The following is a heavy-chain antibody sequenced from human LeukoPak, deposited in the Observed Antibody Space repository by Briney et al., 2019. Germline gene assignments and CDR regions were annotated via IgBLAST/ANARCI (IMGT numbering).Heavy chain of an antibody. CDR3: ARDRIAVAGTHRPFTPPIDF. CDR1: GGSISSSDYY. CDR2: IFHSGTT. Sequence: PSETLSLTCTVSGGSISSSDYYWVWIRQPPGKGLEWIGSIFHSGTTYYSPSLKSRVTMSIDTARNQFSLRLNSVTAADTAVYFCARDRIAVAGTHRPFTPPIDFWGQGDLVIVSS. J-gene: IGHJ4*02. V-gene: IGHV4-39*07. D-gene: IGHD6-19*01.